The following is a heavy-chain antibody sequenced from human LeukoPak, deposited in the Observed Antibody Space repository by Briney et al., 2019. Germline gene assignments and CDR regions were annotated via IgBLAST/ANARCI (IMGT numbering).Heavy chain of an antibody. Sequence: GGSLRLSCVASGFTFSSYSMNWVRQPPGKGPEWVSYISSDDTTIYYADSVKGRFTISRDNAKNSLYLQMNSLRDEDTAVYYCARDMWAPKWYFDLWGRGTLVTVSS. D-gene: IGHD1-26*01. CDR3: ARDMWAPKWYFDL. J-gene: IGHJ2*01. V-gene: IGHV3-48*02. CDR1: GFTFSSYS. CDR2: ISSDDTTI.